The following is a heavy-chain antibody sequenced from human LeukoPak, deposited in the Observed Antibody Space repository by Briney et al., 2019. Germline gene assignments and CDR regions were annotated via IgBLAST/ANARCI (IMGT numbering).Heavy chain of an antibody. CDR2: IRDRGGTT. V-gene: IGHV3-23*01. CDR3: AKIPGDRGYYLITFDY. D-gene: IGHD3-22*01. CDR1: GFTFSTYA. J-gene: IGHJ4*02. Sequence: PGGSLRLSCAASGFTFSTYAMSWVRQAPGKGLEWVSAIRDRGGTTYYADSVKGRFTISRDNSKNTLYLQMNSLRAEDTAVYYCAKIPGDRGYYLITFDYWGQGTLVTVSS.